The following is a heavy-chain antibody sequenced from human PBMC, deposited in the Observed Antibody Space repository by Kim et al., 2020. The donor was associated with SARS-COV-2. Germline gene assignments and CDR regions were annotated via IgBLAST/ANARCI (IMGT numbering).Heavy chain of an antibody. CDR2: IYPGDSDT. CDR3: ARQSIAVAGTGCAFDI. V-gene: IGHV5-51*01. D-gene: IGHD6-19*01. CDR1: GYSFTSYW. J-gene: IGHJ3*02. Sequence: GESLKISCKGSGYSFTSYWIGWVRQMPGKGLEWMGIIYPGDSDTRYSPSFQGQVTISADKSISTAYLQWSSLKASDTAMYYCARQSIAVAGTGCAFDIWGQGTMVTVSS.